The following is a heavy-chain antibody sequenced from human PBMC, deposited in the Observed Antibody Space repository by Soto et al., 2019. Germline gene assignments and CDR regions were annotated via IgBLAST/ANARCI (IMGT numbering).Heavy chain of an antibody. CDR2: ISSREVTI. J-gene: IGHJ4*02. CDR1: GFTFSHCY. Sequence: QVQLVESGGGVVNPGGSLRLACAASGFTFSHCYMAWIRQAPGKGLECGSYISSREVTIYYDDSVKGRFTIYRDNTKKSLYLPMSSLRDEDTGVYYCARVSASGWHVNGRDYFDSWGKGTLVTVSS. CDR3: ARVSASGWHVNGRDYFDS. V-gene: IGHV3-11*01. D-gene: IGHD6-19*01.